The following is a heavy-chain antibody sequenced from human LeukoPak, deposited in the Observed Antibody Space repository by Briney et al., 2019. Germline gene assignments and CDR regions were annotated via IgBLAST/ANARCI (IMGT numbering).Heavy chain of an antibody. CDR3: AREYCSSTSCYKNWFDP. Sequence: ASVKVSCKASGYTFTSYYMHWVRQAPGQGLEWMGIINPSGGSTSYAQKFQGRVTMTRDTSTSTVYMELSSLRSEDTAVYYCAREYCSSTSCYKNWFDPWGQGTLVTVSS. V-gene: IGHV1-46*01. CDR1: GYTFTSYY. J-gene: IGHJ5*02. D-gene: IGHD2-2*02. CDR2: INPSGGST.